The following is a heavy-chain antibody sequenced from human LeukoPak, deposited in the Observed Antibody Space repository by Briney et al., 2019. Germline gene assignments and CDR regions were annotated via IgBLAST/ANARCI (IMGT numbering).Heavy chain of an antibody. CDR1: GGSISRFY. Sequence: SETLSLTCTVSGGSISRFYWNWVRQPPGKGLEWIGYIAYNGNTNYSPSLKSRVTSSVDTSKNQFSLKLRSVTAADTAVYYCARAGTSGWYGEYWGQGILVTVSS. CDR2: IAYNGNT. J-gene: IGHJ4*02. D-gene: IGHD6-19*01. CDR3: ARAGTSGWYGEY. V-gene: IGHV4-59*01.